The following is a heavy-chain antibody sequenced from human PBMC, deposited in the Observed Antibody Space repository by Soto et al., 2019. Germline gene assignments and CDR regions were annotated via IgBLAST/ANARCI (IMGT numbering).Heavy chain of an antibody. CDR1: GGSVSSGSYY. CDR3: ARGGGVTATFDY. Sequence: QVQLQESGPGLVKPSETVSLTCTVSGGSVSSGSYYWSWIRQPPGKGLEWIGYIYDSESTNYNPSLKSRVTISVDTSKNQFSLKLSSVIAADTAVYYCARGGGVTATFDYWGQGTLVTVPS. D-gene: IGHD5-18*01. CDR2: IYDSEST. J-gene: IGHJ4*02. V-gene: IGHV4-61*01.